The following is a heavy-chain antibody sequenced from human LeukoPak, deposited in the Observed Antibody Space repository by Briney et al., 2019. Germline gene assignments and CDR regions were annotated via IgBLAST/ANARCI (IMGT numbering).Heavy chain of an antibody. J-gene: IGHJ5*02. CDR1: GFTFSTYA. D-gene: IGHD2-2*01. Sequence: GGSLRLSCAASGFTFSTYAMGWVRQAPGKGLGWVSAIGASGSGTFYAASVKGRFTISRDNSKNTVDLQMNSLRAEDSAVYYCAKGCSSSSCDEGRWFDPWGQGTLVTVSS. CDR3: AKGCSSSSCDEGRWFDP. V-gene: IGHV3-23*01. CDR2: IGASGSGT.